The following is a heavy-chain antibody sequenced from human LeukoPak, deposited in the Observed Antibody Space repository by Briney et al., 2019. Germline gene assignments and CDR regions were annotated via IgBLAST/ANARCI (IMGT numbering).Heavy chain of an antibody. CDR3: EKEPAYEILTGSFGY. CDR1: GFTFSSYW. D-gene: IGHD3-9*01. CDR2: IKSDGSST. V-gene: IGHV3-74*01. J-gene: IGHJ4*02. Sequence: GWSLRLSCAASGFTFSSYWMHLVRHATGKMLVWASRIKSDGSSTSYADSVKGRFTISRDNAKNTLYLQMNSLRAEDTAVFYFEKEPAYEILTGSFGYWGQGTLVTVSS.